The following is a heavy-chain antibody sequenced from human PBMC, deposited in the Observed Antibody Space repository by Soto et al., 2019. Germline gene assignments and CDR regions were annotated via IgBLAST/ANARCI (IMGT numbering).Heavy chain of an antibody. J-gene: IGHJ5*02. D-gene: IGHD5-12*01. CDR3: AGGGYSPFDP. Sequence: EVQLVESGGGLVQPGGSLRLSCAASRFTFSSYWMTWVRQAPGKGLEWVANIKQDGSEKYYVDSVKGRFTISRDNAKNSLDLQMNSLRAEDTAVYDCAGGGYSPFDPGGQGTLVLVSS. V-gene: IGHV3-7*03. CDR1: RFTFSSYW. CDR2: IKQDGSEK.